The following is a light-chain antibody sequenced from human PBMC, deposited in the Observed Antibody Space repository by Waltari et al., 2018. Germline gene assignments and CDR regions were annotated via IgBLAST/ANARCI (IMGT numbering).Light chain of an antibody. Sequence: LTQSTGPLSLSPGERASPSCRASTSISRYLAWYQQKPRQAPRLLISGASTRATCIPDRFSGSGSGTDFSLTISGLEPEDSAVYYCQHHFRLPATFGQGTKVEIK. CDR1: TSISRY. CDR2: GAS. V-gene: IGKV3-20*01. J-gene: IGKJ1*01. CDR3: QHHFRLPAT.